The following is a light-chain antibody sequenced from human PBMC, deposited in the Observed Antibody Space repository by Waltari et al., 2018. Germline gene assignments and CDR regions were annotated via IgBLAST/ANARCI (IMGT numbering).Light chain of an antibody. J-gene: IGLJ3*02. Sequence: QSVVTQSPSASGAPGQRVTISCSGRHSNIGSNTVDWYQQLPGTAPKLLICNNYQRPSGVPDRFSASKSGTSASLAISGLQSEDEAEYYCVTWDDSLNGWVFGGGTKLAVV. CDR1: HSNIGSNT. V-gene: IGLV1-44*01. CDR3: VTWDDSLNGWV. CDR2: NNY.